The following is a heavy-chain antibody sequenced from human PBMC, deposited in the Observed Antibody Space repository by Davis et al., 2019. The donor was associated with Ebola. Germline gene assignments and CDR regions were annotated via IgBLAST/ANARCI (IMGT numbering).Heavy chain of an antibody. CDR3: ARAGFGSTWFDC. V-gene: IGHV3-13*05. CDR1: GFTFRCYD. Sequence: ESLKISCAAPGFTFRCYDMHWVRQATGKGLEWVSAIGAAGDPYYPVSVKGRFTISRENAKNSLYLQMNSLRAEDTAVYYCARAGFGSTWFDCWGQGILVTVSS. J-gene: IGHJ5*01. D-gene: IGHD6-13*01. CDR2: IGAAGDP.